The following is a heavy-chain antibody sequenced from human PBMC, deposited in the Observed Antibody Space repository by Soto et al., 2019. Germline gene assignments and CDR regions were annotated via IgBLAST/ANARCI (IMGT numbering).Heavy chain of an antibody. J-gene: IGHJ5*02. CDR3: ARPRGLGELLGWFDP. CDR1: GFNFTTYW. CDR2: IYPGDSDT. Sequence: PGESLKISCKGSGFNFTTYWVGWVRQMPVKGLEWMGIIYPGDSDTRYSPSFQGQVTISADKSISTAYLQWSSLKASDTAMYYCARPRGLGELLGWFDPWGQGTLVTVSS. D-gene: IGHD3-10*01. V-gene: IGHV5-51*01.